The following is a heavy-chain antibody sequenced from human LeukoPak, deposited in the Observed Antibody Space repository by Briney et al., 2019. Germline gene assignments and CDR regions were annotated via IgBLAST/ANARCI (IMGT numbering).Heavy chain of an antibody. Sequence: GSLRLSCPASGFTFTIHCMHWVRQAPEKVLVWVSRINTVVSNIIYGDSVKGPFTLSTHTAKNTLYLQMNSHIAKDMSMYYCARDLQLWTTRDTRGGAQVGYWGQGTMVTDPS. CDR3: ARDLQLWTTRDTRGGAQVGY. V-gene: IGHV3-74*01. CDR2: INTVVSNI. D-gene: IGHD5-18*01. CDR1: GFTFTIHC. J-gene: IGHJ4*02.